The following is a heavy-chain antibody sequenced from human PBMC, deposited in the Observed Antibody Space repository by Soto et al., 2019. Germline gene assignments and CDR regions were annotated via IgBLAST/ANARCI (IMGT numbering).Heavy chain of an antibody. Sequence: PSETLSLTCAVSGASISNTDWWSWVRQRPGKGLEWIGEIYHSGTTNCDPSLESRVTISLDKSKSQFSLKLTSVTAADTAVYYCAIPGAGDFDYWGQGTLVTVSS. J-gene: IGHJ4*02. CDR1: GASISNTDW. D-gene: IGHD6-13*01. CDR3: AIPGAGDFDY. V-gene: IGHV4-4*02. CDR2: IYHSGTT.